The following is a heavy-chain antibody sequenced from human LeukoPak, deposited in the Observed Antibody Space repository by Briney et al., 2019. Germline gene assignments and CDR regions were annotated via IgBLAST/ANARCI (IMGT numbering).Heavy chain of an antibody. CDR1: GGTFSSYA. Sequence: GSSVKVSCKASGGTFSSYAISWVRQAPGQGLEWMGWINPSSGGTNYAQKFQGRVTMSRDTSTSAAYMELSRLRSDDTAVYYCARAAVVTGSTETFDPWGQGTLVTVSS. D-gene: IGHD2-8*02. V-gene: IGHV1-2*02. CDR3: ARAAVVTGSTETFDP. CDR2: INPSSGGT. J-gene: IGHJ5*02.